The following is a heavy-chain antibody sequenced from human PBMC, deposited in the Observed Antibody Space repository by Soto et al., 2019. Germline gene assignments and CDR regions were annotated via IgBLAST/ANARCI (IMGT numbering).Heavy chain of an antibody. CDR2: IISSGSYI. Sequence: GGSLRLSCAASGFIFTTYSINWVRQAPGKGLEWVSTIISSGSYIYYADSVKGRFTISRDNAKNSLYLQMNSLRGEDTAVYYCARVLVATMDFWGQGALVTVSS. D-gene: IGHD5-12*01. CDR1: GFIFTTYS. J-gene: IGHJ4*02. V-gene: IGHV3-21*01. CDR3: ARVLVATMDF.